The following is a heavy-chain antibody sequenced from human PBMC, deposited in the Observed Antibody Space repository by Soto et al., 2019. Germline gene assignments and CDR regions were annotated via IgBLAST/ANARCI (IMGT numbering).Heavy chain of an antibody. CDR3: ARAPGQMVFPFDY. Sequence: AGGSLRLSCAASGFTFSSYSMNWVRQAPGKGLEWVSSISSSSSYIYYADSVKGRFTISRDNAKNSLYLQMNSLRAEDTAVYYCARAPGQMVFPFDYWGQGTLVTVSS. D-gene: IGHD3-10*01. CDR1: GFTFSSYS. CDR2: ISSSSSYI. J-gene: IGHJ4*02. V-gene: IGHV3-21*01.